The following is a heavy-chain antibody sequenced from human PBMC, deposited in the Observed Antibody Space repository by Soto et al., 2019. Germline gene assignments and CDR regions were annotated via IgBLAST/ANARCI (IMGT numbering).Heavy chain of an antibody. D-gene: IGHD1-26*01. V-gene: IGHV3-23*01. CDR1: GFTFSSFA. Sequence: EVQLLESGGDLVQPGGSLRLSCAASGFTFSSFAMSWVRQAPGKGLEWVSRISGSGDTTYYSDSVKGRFTISRDNAKNTVYLQMNSLRAEDTGVYSCAKDGEWELVPGHWGQGTQVTVSS. J-gene: IGHJ4*02. CDR2: ISGSGDTT. CDR3: AKDGEWELVPGH.